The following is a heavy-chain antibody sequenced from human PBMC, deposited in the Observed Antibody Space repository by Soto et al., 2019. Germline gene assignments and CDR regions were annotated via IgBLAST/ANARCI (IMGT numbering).Heavy chain of an antibody. Sequence: PSETLSLTCTVSGGSISSYYWSWIRQPPGKGLEWIGYIYYSGSTNYNPSLKSRVTISVDTSKNQFSLKLSSVTAADTAVYYCARGPTVVTLPSWFDPWGQGTLVTVPQ. CDR1: GGSISSYY. CDR2: IYYSGST. V-gene: IGHV4-59*01. CDR3: ARGPTVVTLPSWFDP. J-gene: IGHJ5*02. D-gene: IGHD4-17*01.